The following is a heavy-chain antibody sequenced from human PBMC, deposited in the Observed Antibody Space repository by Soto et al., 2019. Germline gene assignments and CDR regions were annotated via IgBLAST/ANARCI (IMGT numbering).Heavy chain of an antibody. CDR1: GGSISSYY. J-gene: IGHJ5*02. CDR2: IYYSGST. Sequence: SETLSLTCTVSGGSISSYYWSWIRQPPGKGLEWIGYIYYSGSTNYNPSLKSRVTISVDTSKNQFSLKLSSVTAADTAVYYCARDRAAAGHAWFDPWGQGTLVTSPQ. V-gene: IGHV4-59*01. D-gene: IGHD6-13*01. CDR3: ARDRAAAGHAWFDP.